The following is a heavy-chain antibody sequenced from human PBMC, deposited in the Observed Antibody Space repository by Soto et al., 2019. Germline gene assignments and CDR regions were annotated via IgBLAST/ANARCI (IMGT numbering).Heavy chain of an antibody. J-gene: IGHJ4*02. CDR1: GGSISSCGYS. CDR2: IYHSGNT. D-gene: IGHD3-3*01. Sequence: QLQLQESGSGLVKPSQTLSLTCAVSGGSISSCGYSWSWIRQPPGKGLEWIGYIYHSGNTYYTPSLQSRVTISVDRSKNQFSLKLSSVTAADTAVYYCDRGGIFGVAIDYWGQGTLVTVSS. V-gene: IGHV4-30-2*01. CDR3: DRGGIFGVAIDY.